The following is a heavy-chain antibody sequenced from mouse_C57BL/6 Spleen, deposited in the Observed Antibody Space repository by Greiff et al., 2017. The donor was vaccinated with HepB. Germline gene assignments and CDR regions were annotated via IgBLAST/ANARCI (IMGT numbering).Heavy chain of an antibody. V-gene: IGHV5-16*01. CDR3: ARVTRYFDY. CDR1: GFTFSDYY. J-gene: IGHJ2*01. CDR2: INYDGSST. Sequence: DVKLVESEGGLVQPGSSMKLSCTASGFTFSDYYMAWVRQVPEKGLEWVANINYDGSSTYYLDSLKSRFIISRDNAKNILYLQMSSLKSEDTATYYCARVTRYFDYWGQGTTLTVSS.